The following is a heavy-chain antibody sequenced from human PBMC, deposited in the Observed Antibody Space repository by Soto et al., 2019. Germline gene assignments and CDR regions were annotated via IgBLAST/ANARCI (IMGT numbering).Heavy chain of an antibody. J-gene: IGHJ3*02. V-gene: IGHV1-69*13. D-gene: IGHD3-22*01. CDR1: GGTFSSYA. Sequence: SVKVSCKASGGTFSSYAISWVRQAPGQGLEWMGGISPIFGTANYAQKFQGRVTITADESTSTAYMELSSLRSEDTAVYYCASATMIVVVMAANTAFDIWGQGTMVTVSS. CDR2: ISPIFGTA. CDR3: ASATMIVVVMAANTAFDI.